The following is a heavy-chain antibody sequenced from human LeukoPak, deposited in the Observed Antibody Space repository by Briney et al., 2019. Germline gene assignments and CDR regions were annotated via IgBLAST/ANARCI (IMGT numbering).Heavy chain of an antibody. V-gene: IGHV3-7*01. CDR3: ARAVYYDSSGYWGYYFDY. Sequence: GGSLRLSCAASGSTFSSHWMSWVRQAPGKGLEWVANINQDASEKYYVDSVEGRFTISRDNAKNSLYLQMNSLRVEDTAVYYCARAVYYDSSGYWGYYFDYWGQGTLVTVSS. D-gene: IGHD3-22*01. CDR1: GSTFSSHW. CDR2: INQDASEK. J-gene: IGHJ4*02.